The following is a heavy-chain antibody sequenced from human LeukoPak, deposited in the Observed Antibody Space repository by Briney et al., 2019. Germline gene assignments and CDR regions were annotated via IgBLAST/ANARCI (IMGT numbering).Heavy chain of an antibody. CDR2: IKQDGSEQ. J-gene: IGHJ4*02. CDR1: GFTFRSYR. D-gene: IGHD3-10*01. Sequence: GGSLRLSCAASGFTFRSYRMSWVRQAPGKGLEWVANIKQDGSEQYCVDSVKGRFTISRDNAKNSLYLQMNSLRAEDTAVYYCASSFGAPFNYWGQGSLVTVSS. CDR3: ASSFGAPFNY. V-gene: IGHV3-7*02.